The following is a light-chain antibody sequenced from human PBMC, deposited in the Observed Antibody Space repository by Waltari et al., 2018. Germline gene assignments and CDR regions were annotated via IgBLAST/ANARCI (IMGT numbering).Light chain of an antibody. V-gene: IGLV1-51*01. CDR3: GTWDTDLSVV. Sequence: QSVLTQPPSVSAAPGQKVTISCSGTGSNIGNNFVSWYQPLPGTAPKLPIYDNNKRPSGIPDRFSGSKAGTSATLGITGLQTGDEADYYCGTWDTDLSVVFGGGTKLTVL. CDR2: DNN. CDR1: GSNIGNNF. J-gene: IGLJ2*01.